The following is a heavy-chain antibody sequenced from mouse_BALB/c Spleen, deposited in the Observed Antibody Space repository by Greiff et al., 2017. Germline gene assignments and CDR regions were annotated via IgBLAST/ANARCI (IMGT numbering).Heavy chain of an antibody. J-gene: IGHJ4*01. Sequence: QVQLQQSGAELVRPGASVTLSCKASGYTFTDYEMHWVKQTPVHGLEWIGAIDPETGGTAYNQKFKGKATLTADKSSSTAYMELRSLTSEDSSVYYCARWDYGGGYYAMDYWGQGTSVTVSA. CDR3: ARWDYGGGYYAMDY. CDR2: IDPETGGT. D-gene: IGHD2-4*01. CDR1: GYTFTDYE. V-gene: IGHV1-15*01.